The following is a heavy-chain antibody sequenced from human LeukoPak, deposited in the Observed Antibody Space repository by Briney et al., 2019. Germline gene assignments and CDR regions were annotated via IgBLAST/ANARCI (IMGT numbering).Heavy chain of an antibody. CDR1: GGSISSYY. Sequence: SETLSLTCAVSGGSISSYYWSWIRQPPGKGLEWIGYIYYSGSTNYNPSLKSRVTISVDTSKNQFSLKLSSVTAADTAVYYCARGATIFGYMDVWGKGTTVTVSS. J-gene: IGHJ6*03. V-gene: IGHV4-59*01. CDR2: IYYSGST. CDR3: ARGATIFGYMDV. D-gene: IGHD3-3*01.